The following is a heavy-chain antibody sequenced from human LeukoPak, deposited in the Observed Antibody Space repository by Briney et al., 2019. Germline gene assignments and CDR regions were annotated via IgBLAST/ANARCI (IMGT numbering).Heavy chain of an antibody. CDR2: ISAYNGNT. J-gene: IGHJ4*02. CDR3: ARDRAPSTVGASEMDY. D-gene: IGHD1-26*01. Sequence: ASVKVSCKASGYTFTSYGISWVRPAPGQGLEWMGWISAYNGNTNYAQKLQGRVTMTADTSTSTAYMELRSLRSDDTAVYYCARDRAPSTVGASEMDYWGQGTLVTVSS. V-gene: IGHV1-18*01. CDR1: GYTFTSYG.